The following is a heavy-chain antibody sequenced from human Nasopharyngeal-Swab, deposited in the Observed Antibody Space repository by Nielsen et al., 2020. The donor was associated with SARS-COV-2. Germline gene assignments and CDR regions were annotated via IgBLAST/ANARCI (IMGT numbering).Heavy chain of an antibody. CDR3: AREGDYDAFDI. V-gene: IGHV1-18*04. D-gene: IGHD3-16*01. CDR2: ISLNDGNT. CDR1: GYTFNGYG. Sequence: ASVKVSCKASGYTFNGYGISWVRQAPGQGLEWLGWISLNDGNTNYAQNVQGRVTMTADTSTSTAYMDLNSLTSGDTAVYYCAREGDYDAFDIWGQGTLVSVSA. J-gene: IGHJ3*02.